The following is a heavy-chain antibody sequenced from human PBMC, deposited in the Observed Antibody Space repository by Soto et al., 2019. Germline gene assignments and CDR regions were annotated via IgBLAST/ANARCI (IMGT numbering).Heavy chain of an antibody. Sequence: ASVKVSCKASGYTFTSYGISWVRQAPGQGLEWMGWISAYNGNTNYAQKLQGRVTMTTDTSTSTAYMELRSLRSDDTAVYYCARALYSSGWYAAFDIWGQGTMVTVSS. CDR1: GYTFTSYG. CDR2: ISAYNGNT. D-gene: IGHD6-19*01. V-gene: IGHV1-18*01. CDR3: ARALYSSGWYAAFDI. J-gene: IGHJ3*02.